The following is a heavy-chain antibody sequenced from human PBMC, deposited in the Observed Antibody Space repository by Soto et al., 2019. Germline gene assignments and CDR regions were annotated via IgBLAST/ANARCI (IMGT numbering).Heavy chain of an antibody. CDR3: ARAQFYDYGDLNRYYYYGMDV. J-gene: IGHJ6*02. CDR2: IIPIFGTA. CDR1: GGTFSSYA. Sequence: QVQLVQSGAEVKKPGSSVKVSCKASGGTFSSYAISWVRQAPGQGLEWMGGIIPIFGTANYAQKFQGRVTITADESTSTAYMELSSLRSEDTAVYYCARAQFYDYGDLNRYYYYGMDVWGQGTTVTVSS. V-gene: IGHV1-69*12. D-gene: IGHD4-17*01.